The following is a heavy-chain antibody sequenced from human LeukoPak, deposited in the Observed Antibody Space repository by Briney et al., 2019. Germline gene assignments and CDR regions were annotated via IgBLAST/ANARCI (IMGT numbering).Heavy chain of an antibody. CDR3: ARKEGYFDY. CDR2: IYYSGST. V-gene: IGHV4-39*01. CDR1: GGSISSYY. Sequence: PSETLSLTCTVSGGSISSYYWSWIRQPPEKGLEWIGSIYYSGSTYYNPSLKSRVTISVDTSKNQFSLKLSSVTAADTAVYYCARKEGYFDYWGQGTLVTVFS. J-gene: IGHJ4*02.